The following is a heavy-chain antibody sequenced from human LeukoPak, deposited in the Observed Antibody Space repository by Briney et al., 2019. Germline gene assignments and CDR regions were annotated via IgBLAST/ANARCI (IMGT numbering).Heavy chain of an antibody. CDR1: GGSISSYY. D-gene: IGHD3-22*01. Sequence: SETLSLTCTVSGGSISSYYWSWIRQPAGKGLEWIGRIYTSGSTNYNPSLKSRVTMSVDTSKNQFSLKLSSVTAADTAVYYCARFAPDLTPDNSGYTLDYWGQGTLVTVSS. J-gene: IGHJ4*02. V-gene: IGHV4-4*07. CDR3: ARFAPDLTPDNSGYTLDY. CDR2: IYTSGST.